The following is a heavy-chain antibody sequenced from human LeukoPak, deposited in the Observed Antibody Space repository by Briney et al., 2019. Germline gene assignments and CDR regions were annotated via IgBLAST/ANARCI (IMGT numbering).Heavy chain of an antibody. V-gene: IGHV4-34*01. CDR3: ARRGYSFGS. CDR2: INHSGST. CDR1: GVSFSGYY. J-gene: IGHJ5*02. D-gene: IGHD2-2*03. Sequence: SETLSLTCAVYGVSFSGYYWSWIRQPPGKGLEWIGEINHSGSTNYNPSLKSRVTISVDTSKNQFSLKLSSVTAADTAVYYCARRGYSFGSWGQGTLVTVSS.